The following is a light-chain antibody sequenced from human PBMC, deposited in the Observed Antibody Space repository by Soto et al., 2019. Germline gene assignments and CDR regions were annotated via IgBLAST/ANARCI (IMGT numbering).Light chain of an antibody. J-gene: IGKJ4*01. CDR3: QQYGSSPLT. V-gene: IGKV3-20*01. Sequence: EIVLRQSPATLSLSPGERATLSCRASRSVSSSYLAWYQQKPGQAPRLLIYDASSRATGIPDRFSGSGSGTDFTLTISRLEPEDFAVFYCQQYGSSPLTFGGGTKVDIK. CDR1: RSVSSSY. CDR2: DAS.